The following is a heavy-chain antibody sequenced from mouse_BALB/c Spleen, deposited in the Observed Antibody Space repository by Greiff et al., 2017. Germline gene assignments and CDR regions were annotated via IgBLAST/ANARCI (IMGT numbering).Heavy chain of an antibody. CDR1: GYSITSDYA. Sequence: EVKLEESGPGLVKPSQSLSLTCTVTGYSITSDYAWNWIRQFPGNKLEWMGYISYSGSTSYNPSLKSRISITRDTSKNQFFLQLNSVTTEDTATYYCASLITTTYYYAMDYWGQGTSVTVSS. V-gene: IGHV3-2*02. CDR2: ISYSGST. J-gene: IGHJ4*01. CDR3: ASLITTTYYYAMDY. D-gene: IGHD1-2*01.